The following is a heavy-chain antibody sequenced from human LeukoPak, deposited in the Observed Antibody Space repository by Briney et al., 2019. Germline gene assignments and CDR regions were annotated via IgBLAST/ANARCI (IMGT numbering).Heavy chain of an antibody. V-gene: IGHV3-11*01. CDR2: ISSSGSTI. Sequence: GGSLRLSCAASGFTFSDYYMSWIRQAPGKGLEWVSYISSSGSTIYYADSVKGRFTISRDNAKNSLYLQMNSLRAEDTAVYYCARVQGYCSSTSCYFPWFDPWGQGTLVTVSS. CDR1: GFTFSDYY. D-gene: IGHD2-2*01. J-gene: IGHJ5*02. CDR3: ARVQGYCSSTSCYFPWFDP.